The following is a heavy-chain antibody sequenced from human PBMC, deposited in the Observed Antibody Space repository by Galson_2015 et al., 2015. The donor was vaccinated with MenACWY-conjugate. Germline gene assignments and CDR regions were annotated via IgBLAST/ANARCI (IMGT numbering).Heavy chain of an antibody. CDR1: GYSFTSYW. CDR3: ARHLGRMRFGEFPSYYYGMDV. Sequence: QSGAEVKKPGESLTISCKGSGYSFTSYWIGWVRQMPGKGLEWMGIIYPGDSDTRYSPSFQGQVTISADKSISTAYLQWSSLKASDTAMYYCARHLGRMRFGEFPSYYYGMDVWGQGTTVTVSS. J-gene: IGHJ6*02. CDR2: IYPGDSDT. V-gene: IGHV5-51*01. D-gene: IGHD3-10*01.